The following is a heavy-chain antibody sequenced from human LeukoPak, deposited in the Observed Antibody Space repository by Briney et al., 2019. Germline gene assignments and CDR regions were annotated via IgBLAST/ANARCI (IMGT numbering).Heavy chain of an antibody. CDR3: ARGPYYYDSSGYYHMNNWFDP. CDR1: GGTFSSYA. CDR2: IIPILGMA. J-gene: IGHJ5*02. V-gene: IGHV1-69*04. Sequence: SVKVSCKASGGTFSSYAISWVRQAPGQGLEWMGRIIPILGMANYAQKFQGRVTITADKSTSTAYMELSSLRSEDTAVYYCARGPYYYDSSGYYHMNNWFDPWGQGTLVTVSS. D-gene: IGHD3-22*01.